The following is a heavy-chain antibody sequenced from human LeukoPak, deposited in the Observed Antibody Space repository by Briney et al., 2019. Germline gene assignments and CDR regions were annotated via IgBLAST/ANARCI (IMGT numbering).Heavy chain of an antibody. J-gene: IGHJ6*03. CDR1: GGSISSSSYY. V-gene: IGHV4-39*01. CDR2: IYYSGST. CDR3: XXXXXRGDYHYYYYYYMDV. Sequence: SETLSLTCTVSGGSISSSSYYWGWIRQPPGKGLEWIGSIYYSGSTYYNPSLKSRVTISVDTSKNQFSLRLSSVTAADTAVYXXXXXXXRGDYHYYYYYYMDVWGKGTTVTISS. D-gene: IGHD2-21*02.